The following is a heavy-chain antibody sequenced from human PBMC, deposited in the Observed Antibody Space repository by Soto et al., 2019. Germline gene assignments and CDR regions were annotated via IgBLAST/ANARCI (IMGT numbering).Heavy chain of an antibody. CDR1: GFTFDDYA. Sequence: EVQLVESGGGLVQPGRSLRLSCAASGFTFDDYAIHCVRQAPGKGLVWVSGISWNSGSIGYADSVKGRFTISRDNAKNSLYLHMNSVRAEDTALYYCAKGLHAYSSGWEYFDYWGPGTLVTVSS. CDR2: ISWNSGSI. V-gene: IGHV3-9*01. J-gene: IGHJ4*02. D-gene: IGHD6-19*01. CDR3: AKGLHAYSSGWEYFDY.